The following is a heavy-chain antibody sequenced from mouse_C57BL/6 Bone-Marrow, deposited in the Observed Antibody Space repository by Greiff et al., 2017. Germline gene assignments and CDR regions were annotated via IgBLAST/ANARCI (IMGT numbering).Heavy chain of an antibody. CDR3: ARGVLWLRPGGYYFDY. CDR2: ISYDGSN. J-gene: IGHJ2*01. Sequence: EVKLLESGPGLVKPSQSLSLTCSVTGYSITSGYYWNWIRQFPGNKLEWMGYISYDGSNNYNPSLKNRISITRDTSKNQFFLKLNSVTTEDTATYYCARGVLWLRPGGYYFDYWGQGTTLTVSS. V-gene: IGHV3-6*01. D-gene: IGHD2-2*01. CDR1: GYSITSGYY.